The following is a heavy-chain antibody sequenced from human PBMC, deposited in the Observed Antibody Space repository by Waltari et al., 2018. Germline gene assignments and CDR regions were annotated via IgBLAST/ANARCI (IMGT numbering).Heavy chain of an antibody. D-gene: IGHD3-10*01. V-gene: IGHV4-34*01. CDR3: ARVGRLLWFGELWGDYYFDY. CDR2: INHSGST. Sequence: QVQLQQWGAGLLKPSATLSLTCAVYGGSFSGYYWCWIRPPPGKGLEWIGEINHSGSTNYNPSLKSRVTISVDTSKNQFSLKLSSVTAADTAVYYCARVGRLLWFGELWGDYYFDYWGQGTLVTVSS. CDR1: GGSFSGYY. J-gene: IGHJ4*02.